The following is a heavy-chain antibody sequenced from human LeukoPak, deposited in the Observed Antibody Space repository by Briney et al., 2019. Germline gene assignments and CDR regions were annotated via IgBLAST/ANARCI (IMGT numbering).Heavy chain of an antibody. J-gene: IGHJ5*02. D-gene: IGHD4-23*01. V-gene: IGHV4-39*01. CDR1: GGSISSSSYY. Sequence: PSETLSLTCTVSGGSISSSSYYWGWIRQPPGKGLEWIGSIYYSGSTYYNPSLKSRVTISVDTSKNQFSLKLSSVTAADTAVYYCVRHPPLYGGENWFDPWGQGTLVTVSS. CDR2: IYYSGST. CDR3: VRHPPLYGGENWFDP.